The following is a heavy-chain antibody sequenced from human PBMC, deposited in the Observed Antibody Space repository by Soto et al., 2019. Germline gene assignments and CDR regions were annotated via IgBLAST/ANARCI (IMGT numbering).Heavy chain of an antibody. CDR2: ISWNSGSL. CDR3: AKGNYDYVWGSSTEYWYFDL. V-gene: IGHV3-9*01. D-gene: IGHD3-16*01. Sequence: EVQLVESGGGLVQPGRSLRLSCAASGFTFDDYAMHWVRQAPGKGLEWVSGISWNSGSLGYAESVKGRFTISRDNAKNSLYLQMNSLRAEDTALYYCAKGNYDYVWGSSTEYWYFDLWGRGTLVTVSS. CDR1: GFTFDDYA. J-gene: IGHJ2*01.